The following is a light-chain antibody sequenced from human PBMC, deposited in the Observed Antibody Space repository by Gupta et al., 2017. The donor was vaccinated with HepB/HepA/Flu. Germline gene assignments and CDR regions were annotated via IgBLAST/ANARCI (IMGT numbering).Light chain of an antibody. J-gene: IGLJ1*01. Sequence: SYELTQPPSVSVSPGQTASITCSGDKLGDKYACWYQQKPGQYPVLGIYQDSKRPSGIPERVSGSNSGKNANLNISGTQAVDDAYEYCQAWDRSTLDGLGTG. CDR2: QDS. V-gene: IGLV3-1*01. CDR1: KLGDKY. CDR3: QAWDRSTLDG.